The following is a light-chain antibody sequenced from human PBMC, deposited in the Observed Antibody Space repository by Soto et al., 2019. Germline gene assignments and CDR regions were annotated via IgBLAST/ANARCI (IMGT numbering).Light chain of an antibody. CDR2: LYSDGSH. CDR3: QTWDTGLWV. V-gene: IGLV4-69*01. J-gene: IGLJ3*02. Sequence: QSVLTQSPSASASLGASVNLTCTLSSGHSSYAIAWHQQQPEKGPRYLMKLYSDGSHTKGDGIPDRFSGSSSGAERYLTISSLQSEDEADYYCQTWDTGLWVFGGGTKLTVL. CDR1: SGHSSYA.